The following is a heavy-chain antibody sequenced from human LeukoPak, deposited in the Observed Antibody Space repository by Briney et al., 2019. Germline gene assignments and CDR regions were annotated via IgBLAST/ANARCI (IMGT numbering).Heavy chain of an antibody. Sequence: HPGGSLRLSCAASGFTFSNYAMGWVRQAPGKGLEWVSTISGGGGTTYYADSVTGRFTISRDNSKNTLYLQMNSLRAEDTAVYCCAKARGLGIVGAHFDYWGQGTLVTVSS. J-gene: IGHJ4*02. CDR3: AKARGLGIVGAHFDY. D-gene: IGHD1-26*01. CDR1: GFTFSNYA. V-gene: IGHV3-23*01. CDR2: ISGGGGTT.